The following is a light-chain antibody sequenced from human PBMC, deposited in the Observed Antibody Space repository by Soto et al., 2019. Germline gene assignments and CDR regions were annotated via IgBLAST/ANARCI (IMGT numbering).Light chain of an antibody. CDR3: QQRSNWPRT. CDR1: QSVSSY. V-gene: IGKV3-11*01. Sequence: EIVLTQSPGTLSLYPGERATLTCRASQSVSSYLAWYQQKPGQAPRLLIYDASNRATGIPARFSGSGSGTDFTLTISSLEPEDFAVYYCQQRSNWPRTFGQGTKVDI. CDR2: DAS. J-gene: IGKJ1*01.